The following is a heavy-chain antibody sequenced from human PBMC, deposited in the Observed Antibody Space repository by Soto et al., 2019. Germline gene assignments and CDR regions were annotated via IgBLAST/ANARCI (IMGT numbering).Heavy chain of an antibody. Sequence: GSLRLSCSGSGFTFSTYTMSWVRLAPGKGLEWVSAITGGGATFSADSVTGRFIISRDNSKNTLYLQMRSLRVEDTALYFCAKDRQPDGIWTFDSWGQGTLVTVSS. CDR1: GFTFSTYT. J-gene: IGHJ4*02. V-gene: IGHV3-23*01. CDR2: ITGGGAT. D-gene: IGHD3-9*01. CDR3: AKDRQPDGIWTFDS.